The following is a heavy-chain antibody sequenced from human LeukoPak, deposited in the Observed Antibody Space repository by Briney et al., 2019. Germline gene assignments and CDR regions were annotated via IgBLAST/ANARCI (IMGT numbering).Heavy chain of an antibody. J-gene: IGHJ4*02. Sequence: GGSLRLSCAASGFTFSSYGMHWVRQAPGKGLEWVAVISYDGSNKYYSNSVKGRFTISRDNSKNTLFLQMNSLRADDTAVYYCARDPEAIVVVPAALDFWGQGTLLTVSS. V-gene: IGHV3-30*03. CDR1: GFTFSSYG. CDR3: ARDPEAIVVVPAALDF. CDR2: ISYDGSNK. D-gene: IGHD2-2*01.